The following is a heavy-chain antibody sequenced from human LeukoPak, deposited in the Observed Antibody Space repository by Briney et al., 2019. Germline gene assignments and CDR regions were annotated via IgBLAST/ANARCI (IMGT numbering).Heavy chain of an antibody. CDR1: GFTFSSYG. D-gene: IGHD1-26*01. J-gene: IGHJ4*02. Sequence: GRSLRLSCAASGFTFSSYGMPWVRQAPGKGLEWVAVIWYDGSNKYYADSVKGRFTISRDNSKNTLYLQMNSLRAEDTAVYYCAKASATFDYWGQGTLVTVSS. CDR2: IWYDGSNK. V-gene: IGHV3-33*06. CDR3: AKASATFDY.